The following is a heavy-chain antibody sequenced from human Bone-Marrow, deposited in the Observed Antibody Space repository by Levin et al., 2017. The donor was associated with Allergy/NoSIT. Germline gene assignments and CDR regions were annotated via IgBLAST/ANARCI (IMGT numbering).Heavy chain of an antibody. V-gene: IGHV5-51*01. CDR1: GYSFTSYW. CDR3: ARTQEKRYCSSTSCYGADYYMDV. J-gene: IGHJ6*03. Sequence: PGGSLRLSCKSSGYSFTSYWIGWVRQMPGKGLEWMGIIYPGDSDTRYSPSFQGQVTISADKSISTAYLQWSSLKASDTAMYYCARTQEKRYCSSTSCYGADYYMDVWGKGTTVTVSS. CDR2: IYPGDSDT. D-gene: IGHD2-2*01.